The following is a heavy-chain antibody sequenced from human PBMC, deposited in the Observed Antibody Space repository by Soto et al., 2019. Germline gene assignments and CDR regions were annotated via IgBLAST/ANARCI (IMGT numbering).Heavy chain of an antibody. D-gene: IGHD3-3*01. CDR2: IYHSGST. Sequence: SETLSLACAVSGGSISSSNWWSWVRQPPGKGLEWIGEIYHSGSTNYNPSLKSRVTISVDKSKNQFSLKLSSVTAADTAVYYCARVLYDFWSGYYLYGMDVWGQGTTVIGSS. V-gene: IGHV4-4*02. CDR1: GGSISSSNW. CDR3: ARVLYDFWSGYYLYGMDV. J-gene: IGHJ6*02.